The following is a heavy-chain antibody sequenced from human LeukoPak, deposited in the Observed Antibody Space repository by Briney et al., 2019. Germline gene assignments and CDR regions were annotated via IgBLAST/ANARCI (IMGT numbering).Heavy chain of an antibody. J-gene: IGHJ4*02. V-gene: IGHV3-21*04. Sequence: GGSLRLSCAASGVTFSGYSMNWVRQAPGKGLEWVSAITATSLHIYYADSVKGRFTISRDNAKNSLYLQMNSLRAEDTAVYYCAKRLLVLKKGYGEDWCYYFDYWGQGTLVTVSS. CDR2: ITATSLHI. D-gene: IGHD2-8*02. CDR3: AKRLLVLKKGYGEDWCYYFDY. CDR1: GVTFSGYS.